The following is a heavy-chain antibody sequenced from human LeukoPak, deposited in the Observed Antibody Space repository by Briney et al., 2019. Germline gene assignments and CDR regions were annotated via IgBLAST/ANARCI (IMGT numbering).Heavy chain of an antibody. J-gene: IGHJ4*02. Sequence: ASVKVSCKASGYTFTSYAMHWVRQAPGQRLEWMGWINAGNGNTKYSQKFQGRVTITRDTSASTAYMELSSLRSEDTAVYYCARTDSSGYYISSSFDYWGQGTLVTVSS. CDR3: ARTDSSGYYISSSFDY. D-gene: IGHD3-22*01. V-gene: IGHV1-3*01. CDR1: GYTFTSYA. CDR2: INAGNGNT.